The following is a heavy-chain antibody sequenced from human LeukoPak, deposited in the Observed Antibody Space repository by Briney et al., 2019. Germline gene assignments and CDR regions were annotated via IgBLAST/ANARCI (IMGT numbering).Heavy chain of an antibody. Sequence: GSLRLSCAASGFTFSDYYWSWIRQPPGKGLEWIGEINHSGSTNYNPSLKSRVTISVDTSKNQFSLKLSSVTAADTAVYYCARGISPIRRRGYSYGYYFDYWGQGTLVTVSS. V-gene: IGHV4-34*01. J-gene: IGHJ4*02. CDR2: INHSGST. CDR1: GFTFSDYY. D-gene: IGHD5-18*01. CDR3: ARGISPIRRRGYSYGYYFDY.